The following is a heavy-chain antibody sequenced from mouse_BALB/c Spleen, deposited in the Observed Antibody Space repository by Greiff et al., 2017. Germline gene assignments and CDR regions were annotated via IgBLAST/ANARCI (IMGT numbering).Heavy chain of an antibody. CDR2: IWWDDDK. J-gene: IGHJ4*01. Sequence: QVTLNECGPGILQPSQTLSLTCSFSGFSLSTSGMGVGWIRQPSGKGLEWLAHIWWDDDKRYNPALKSRLTISKDTSSNQVFLKIASVDTADTATYYCARYGYDYAMDYWGQGTSVTVSS. CDR3: ARYGYDYAMDY. V-gene: IGHV8-8*01. D-gene: IGHD2-2*01. CDR1: GFSLSTSGMG.